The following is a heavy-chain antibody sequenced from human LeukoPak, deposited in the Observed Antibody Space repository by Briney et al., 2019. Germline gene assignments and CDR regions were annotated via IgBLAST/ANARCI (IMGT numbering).Heavy chain of an antibody. D-gene: IGHD5-24*01. CDR3: AKDRNALPTNLGS. V-gene: IGHV3-23*01. J-gene: IGHJ4*02. Sequence: PGGSLRLSCAASGFTFSTYAVSWGRQAPGKGLEWVSAISSSGGTTYYADSVKGRFSISRDNSKNTLYLRMNSLRAEDTAIYYCAKDRNALPTNLGSWGQGTLVTVSA. CDR1: GFTFSTYA. CDR2: ISSSGGTT.